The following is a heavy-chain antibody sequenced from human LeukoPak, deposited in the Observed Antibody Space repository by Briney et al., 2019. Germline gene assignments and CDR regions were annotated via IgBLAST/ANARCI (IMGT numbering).Heavy chain of an antibody. CDR2: VHLDGRT. Sequence: PSETLSLTCGVSGGSVTSTNWWTWVRQPPGKGLEWIGEVHLDGRTNYNPSLKSRLTMSVDLSENHVSLRLTSVTAADTAVYYCAREGGFYRPLDYSGQGTLVTVSS. V-gene: IGHV4-4*02. D-gene: IGHD3-3*01. J-gene: IGHJ4*02. CDR3: AREGGFYRPLDY. CDR1: GGSVTSTNW.